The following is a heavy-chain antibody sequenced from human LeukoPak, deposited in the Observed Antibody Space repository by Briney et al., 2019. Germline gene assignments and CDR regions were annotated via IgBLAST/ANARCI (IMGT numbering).Heavy chain of an antibody. CDR2: ISAYNGNT. Sequence: GASVKVSCKASGYTFPSYGISWVRQATGQGLEWMGWISAYNGNTNYAQKLQGRVTMTTDTSTSTAYMELRSLRSDDTAVYYCARVRVGARGYYYYGTDVWGQGTTVTVSS. J-gene: IGHJ6*02. CDR3: ARVRVGARGYYYYGTDV. V-gene: IGHV1-18*01. CDR1: GYTFPSYG. D-gene: IGHD1-26*01.